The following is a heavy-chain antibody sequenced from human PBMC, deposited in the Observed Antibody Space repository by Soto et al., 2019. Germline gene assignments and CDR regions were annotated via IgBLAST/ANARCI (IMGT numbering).Heavy chain of an antibody. J-gene: IGHJ4*02. CDR3: ARRTADYNWADY. CDR1: GFMFSSHW. CDR2: ISADGSNT. Sequence: EVQLVESGGGLVQPGGSLRLSCAASGFMFSSHWMHWVRQAPGKGLVWVSRISADGSNTNYADSVKGRFTISRDNARNTLFLQMTSLTADDTAVYYCARRTADYNWADYWGQGTLVTVSS. D-gene: IGHD4-4*01. V-gene: IGHV3-74*01.